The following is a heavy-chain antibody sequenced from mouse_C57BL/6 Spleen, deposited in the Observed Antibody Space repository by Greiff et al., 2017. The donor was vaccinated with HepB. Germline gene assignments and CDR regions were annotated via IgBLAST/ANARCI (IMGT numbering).Heavy chain of an antibody. CDR1: GYSFTSYY. D-gene: IGHD2-1*01. CDR3: ARGGFGNPYYFDY. CDR2: IYPGSGNT. Sequence: QVQLQQSGPELVKPGASVKISCKASGYSFTSYYIHWVKQRPGQGLEWIGWIYPGSGNTKYNEKFKGKATLTADTSSSTAYMQLSSLTSVDSAVYYCARGGFGNPYYFDYWGQGTTLTVSS. V-gene: IGHV1-66*01. J-gene: IGHJ2*01.